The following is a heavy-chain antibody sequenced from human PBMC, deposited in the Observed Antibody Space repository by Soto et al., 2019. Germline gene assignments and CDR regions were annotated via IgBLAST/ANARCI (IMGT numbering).Heavy chain of an antibody. CDR2: IWYDGSNK. CDR1: GFTFSSYG. CDR3: ARDRYSSGWYDLDY. D-gene: IGHD6-19*01. Sequence: QVQLVESGGGVVQPGRSLRPSCAASGFTFSSYGMHWVRQAPGKGLEWVAVIWYDGSNKYYADSVKGRFTISRDNSKNTLYLQMNSLRVEDTAVYYCARDRYSSGWYDLDYWGQGTLVTVSS. J-gene: IGHJ4*02. V-gene: IGHV3-33*01.